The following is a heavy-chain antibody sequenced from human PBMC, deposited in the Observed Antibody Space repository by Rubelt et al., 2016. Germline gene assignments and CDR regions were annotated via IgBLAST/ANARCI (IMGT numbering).Heavy chain of an antibody. CDR3: ARGGGSYNSDYYYGIDV. J-gene: IGHJ6*02. D-gene: IGHD2-15*01. CDR2: IYHSGST. Sequence: QVQLQESGPGLVKPSGTLSLNCAVSSGSINSNNWWSWVRQSPEKGLEWIGEIYHSGSTNYSPYLKSRVTISLDKSKNQFSLKMTSVTAADTAVYYCARGGGSYNSDYYYGIDVWGQGTTVTVSS. V-gene: IGHV4-4*02. CDR1: SGSINSNNW.